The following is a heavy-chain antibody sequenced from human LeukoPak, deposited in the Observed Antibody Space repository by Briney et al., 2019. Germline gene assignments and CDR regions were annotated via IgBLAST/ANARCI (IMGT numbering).Heavy chain of an antibody. V-gene: IGHV3-11*03. CDR2: ISSSSSYT. CDR1: GLTFSDYY. J-gene: IGHJ4*02. D-gene: IGHD2-2*01. CDR3: ARIVVVPAASDY. Sequence: GGSLRLSCAASGLTFSDYYMSWIRQAPGKGLEWVSYISSSSSYTNYADSVKGRFTISRDNAKNSLYLQMNSLRAEDTAVYYCARIVVVPAASDYWGQGTLVTVSS.